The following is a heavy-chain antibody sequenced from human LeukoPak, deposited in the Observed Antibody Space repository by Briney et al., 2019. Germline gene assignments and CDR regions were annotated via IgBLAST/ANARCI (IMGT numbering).Heavy chain of an antibody. Sequence: SVKVSCKASGGTFSSYAISWVRQAPGQGLEWMGRIIPIFGIANYAQKFQGRVTITADKSTSTAYMELSSLRSEDTAVYYCARPRGGDSSGYFDYWGQGTLVTVSS. CDR1: GGTFSSYA. D-gene: IGHD3-22*01. J-gene: IGHJ4*02. CDR2: IIPIFGIA. V-gene: IGHV1-69*04. CDR3: ARPRGGDSSGYFDY.